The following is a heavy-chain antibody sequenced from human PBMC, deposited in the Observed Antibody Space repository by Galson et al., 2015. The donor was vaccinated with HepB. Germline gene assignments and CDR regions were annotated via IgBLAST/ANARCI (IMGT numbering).Heavy chain of an antibody. D-gene: IGHD4-11*01. CDR2: ISGSGGST. J-gene: IGHJ4*02. CDR1: GFTFSSYA. V-gene: IGHV3-23*01. CDR3: AKDWHDYSNYETFDY. Sequence: SLRLSCAASGFTFSSYAMSWVRQAPGKGLEWVSVISGSGGSTYYADSVKGRFTISRDNSKNTLYLQMNSLRAEDTAVYYCAKDWHDYSNYETFDYWGQGTLVTVSS.